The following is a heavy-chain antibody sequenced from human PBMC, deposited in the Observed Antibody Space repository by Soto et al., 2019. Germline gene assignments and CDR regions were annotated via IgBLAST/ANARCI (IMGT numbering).Heavy chain of an antibody. V-gene: IGHV3-23*01. Sequence: EVQLLESGGRLVQPGWSLRLSCAASGVTFSSYAMSWVRQAPGKGLEWVSAISGSGGSTYYADSVKGRFTSSRDNYKNTLYLQMNSLRAEDTAVYYCAPRGTPMHFDYWGQGTLVTVSS. CDR1: GVTFSSYA. D-gene: IGHD1-1*01. CDR2: ISGSGGST. J-gene: IGHJ4*02. CDR3: APRGTPMHFDY.